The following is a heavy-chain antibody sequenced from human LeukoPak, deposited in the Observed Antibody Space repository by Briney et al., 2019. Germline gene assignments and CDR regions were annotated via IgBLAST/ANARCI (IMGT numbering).Heavy chain of an antibody. CDR2: IYYSGST. V-gene: IGHV4-59*01. D-gene: IGHD2-15*01. Sequence: SETLSLTCTVSGGSISSYYWSWIRQPPGKGLEWIGYIYYSGSTNYNPSLKSRVTISVDTSRNQFSLKLSSVTAADTAVYYCARVGVTLAGLYYYYYMDVWGKGTTVTISS. CDR3: ARVGVTLAGLYYYYYMDV. J-gene: IGHJ6*03. CDR1: GGSISSYY.